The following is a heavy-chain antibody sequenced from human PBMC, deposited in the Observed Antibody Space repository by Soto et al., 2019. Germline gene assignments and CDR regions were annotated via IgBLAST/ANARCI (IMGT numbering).Heavy chain of an antibody. D-gene: IGHD2-15*01. CDR2: ISAYNGNT. Sequence: ASVKVSCKASGYTFTSYGISWVRQAPGQGLEWMGWISAYNGNTNYAQKLQGRVTMTTDTSTSTAYMELRSLRSDDTAVYYCARVWGYCSGGSCAYNWFDPWGQGTLVTVSS. J-gene: IGHJ5*02. CDR3: ARVWGYCSGGSCAYNWFDP. CDR1: GYTFTSYG. V-gene: IGHV1-18*04.